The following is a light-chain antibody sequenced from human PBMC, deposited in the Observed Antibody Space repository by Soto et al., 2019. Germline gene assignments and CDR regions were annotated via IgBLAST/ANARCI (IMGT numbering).Light chain of an antibody. CDR3: QQYYSTPPYT. V-gene: IGKV4-1*01. CDR2: WAS. Sequence: DIVMTQSPDSLAVSLGERATINCKSSQSILYRSNNKNYLAWYRQKPGQPPKLLIYWASTRESGVPDRISGSGSGTDFTLTISSLQAEDVAVYYCQQYYSTPPYTFGQGTKLEIK. J-gene: IGKJ2*01. CDR1: QSILYRSNNKNY.